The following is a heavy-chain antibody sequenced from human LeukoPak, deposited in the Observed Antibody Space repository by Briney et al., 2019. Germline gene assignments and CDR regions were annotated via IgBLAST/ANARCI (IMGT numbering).Heavy chain of an antibody. CDR1: GFTFSDYY. Sequence: GGSLRLSCAASGFTFSDYYMSWIRQAPGKGLEWVSVIYSGGSTYYADSVKGRFTISRDNSKNTLYLQMNSLRAEDTAVYYCAKPQGYSYGFVFDYWGQGTLVTVSS. CDR2: IYSGGST. J-gene: IGHJ4*02. D-gene: IGHD5-18*01. V-gene: IGHV3-66*02. CDR3: AKPQGYSYGFVFDY.